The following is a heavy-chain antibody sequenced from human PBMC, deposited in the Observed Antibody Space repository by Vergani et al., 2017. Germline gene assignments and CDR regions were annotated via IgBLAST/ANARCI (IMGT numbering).Heavy chain of an antibody. CDR1: GFTFSSYA. Sequence: QVQLVESGGGVVQPGRSLRLSCAASGFTFSSYAMHWVRQAPGKGLEWVAVISYDGSNKYHADSVKGRFTISRDNSKNTLYLQMNSLRAEDTAVYYCAIIRTALAFDSWGQPRLLTVSS. J-gene: IGHJ3*02. CDR2: ISYDGSNK. CDR3: AIIRTALAFDS. D-gene: IGHD2-2*01. V-gene: IGHV3-30*01.